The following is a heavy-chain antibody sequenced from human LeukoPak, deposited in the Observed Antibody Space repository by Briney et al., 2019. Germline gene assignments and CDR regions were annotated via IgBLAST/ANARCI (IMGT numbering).Heavy chain of an antibody. J-gene: IGHJ4*02. CDR2: IIPIFGTA. V-gene: IGHV1-69*13. D-gene: IGHD3-3*01. Sequence: SVKVSCKACGGTFSSYAISWVRQAPGQGLEWMGGIIPIFGTANYAQKFQGRVTITADESTSTAYMGLSSLRSEDTAVYYCVAYYDFWSGYFRYHYFDYWGQGTLVTVSS. CDR1: GGTFSSYA. CDR3: VAYYDFWSGYFRYHYFDY.